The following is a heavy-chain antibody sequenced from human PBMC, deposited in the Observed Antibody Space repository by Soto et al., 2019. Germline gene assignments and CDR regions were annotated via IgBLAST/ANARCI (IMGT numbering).Heavy chain of an antibody. CDR3: ARSNPPTTKRMTMVRGSRMEDYYYGMDV. CDR2: IIQDGSEK. D-gene: IGHD3-10*01. J-gene: IGHJ6*02. Sequence: PGGSLRLSCAASGFTFSSYWMSWVRQAPGKGLEWVANIIQDGSEKYYVDSVKGRFTISRDNAKNSLYLQMNSLRAEDMAVYYCARSNPPTTKRMTMVRGSRMEDYYYGMDVWGQGSTVTVSS. V-gene: IGHV3-7*01. CDR1: GFTFSSYW.